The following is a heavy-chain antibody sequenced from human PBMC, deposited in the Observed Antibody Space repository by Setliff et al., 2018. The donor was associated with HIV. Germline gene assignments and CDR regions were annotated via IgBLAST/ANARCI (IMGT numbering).Heavy chain of an antibody. CDR2: INHSGST. D-gene: IGHD3-22*01. CDR1: GGSFSGYY. CDR3: ARGRAYYDSSGYYYFDY. Sequence: SETLSLTCAVYGGSFSGYYWSWIRQPPGKGLEWIGEINHSGSTNYNPSLKSRVTISVDTSKNQFSLKLSSVTAADTAVYYCARGRAYYDSSGYYYFDYWGQGTLVT. V-gene: IGHV4-34*01. J-gene: IGHJ4*02.